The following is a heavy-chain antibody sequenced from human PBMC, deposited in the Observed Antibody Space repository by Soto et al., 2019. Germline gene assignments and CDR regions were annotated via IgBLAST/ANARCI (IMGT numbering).Heavy chain of an antibody. CDR2: ISYDGSNK. CDR1: GFTFSSYG. J-gene: IGHJ6*02. Sequence: GGSLRLSCAASGFTFSSYGMHWVRQAPGKGLEWVAVISYDGSNKYYADSVKGRFTISRDNSKNTLYLQMNSLRAEDTAVYYCAKDNYDSSVYHYVRAVYYYRMDVWGQGTTVPVYS. CDR3: AKDNYDSSVYHYVRAVYYYRMDV. V-gene: IGHV3-30*18. D-gene: IGHD3-22*01.